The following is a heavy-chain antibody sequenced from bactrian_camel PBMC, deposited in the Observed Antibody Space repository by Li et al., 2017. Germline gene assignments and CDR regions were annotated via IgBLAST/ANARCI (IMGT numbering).Heavy chain of an antibody. D-gene: IGHD1*01. CDR2: ANTDTRRI. J-gene: IGHJ4*01. CDR1: GYTFSRGC. V-gene: IGHV3S1*01. Sequence: HVQLVESGGESVQAGGSPRLSCDTSGYTFSRGCAAWFRQAQGKGRDPVAVANTDTRRIYYADSVKGRFTVSKDDAKNTLYLHMNSLKPEDSAMYYCAADSRSQLCTSVYNVPYYSYSGQGTQVTVS. CDR3: AADSRSQLCTSVYNVPYYSY.